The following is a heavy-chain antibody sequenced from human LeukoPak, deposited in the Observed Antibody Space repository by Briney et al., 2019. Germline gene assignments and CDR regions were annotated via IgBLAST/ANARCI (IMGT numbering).Heavy chain of an antibody. V-gene: IGHV4-34*01. Sequence: SETLSLTCAVYGGSFSGYYWSWIRQPPGKGLEWIGEINHSGSTYYNPSLKSRVTISVDTSKNQFSLKLSSVTAADTAVYYCARAYYGSGSLQGYFDYWGQGTLVTVSS. CDR1: GGSFSGYY. CDR3: ARAYYGSGSLQGYFDY. J-gene: IGHJ4*02. D-gene: IGHD3-10*01. CDR2: INHSGST.